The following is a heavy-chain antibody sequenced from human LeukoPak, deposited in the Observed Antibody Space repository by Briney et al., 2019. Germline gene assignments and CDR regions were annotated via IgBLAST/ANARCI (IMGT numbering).Heavy chain of an antibody. J-gene: IGHJ5*02. CDR1: GYTFTSYG. D-gene: IGHD3-3*01. V-gene: IGHV1-18*01. Sequence: GASVKVSCKASGYTFTSYGISWVRQAPGQGLEWMGWISAYNGNTNYAQKLQGRVTMTTDTSTSTAYMELRSLRSDDTAVYYCARDYDFYPPNWFDPWGQGTLVTVSS. CDR3: ARDYDFYPPNWFDP. CDR2: ISAYNGNT.